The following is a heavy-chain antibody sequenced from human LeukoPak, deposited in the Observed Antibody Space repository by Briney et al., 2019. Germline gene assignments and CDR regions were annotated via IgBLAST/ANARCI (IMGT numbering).Heavy chain of an antibody. V-gene: IGHV4-4*07. CDR2: IYSSGTT. D-gene: IGHD3-10*01. J-gene: IGHJ4*02. CDR3: ARGSSEY. CDR1: GGSVSNYY. Sequence: SETLSLTCTVSGGSVSNYYWSWIRQPAGKGLEWIGRIYSSGTTNYNPSLNGRVTMSVDTSKNQFSLKLSSVTAADTAVYYCARGSSEYWGQGTLVTVSS.